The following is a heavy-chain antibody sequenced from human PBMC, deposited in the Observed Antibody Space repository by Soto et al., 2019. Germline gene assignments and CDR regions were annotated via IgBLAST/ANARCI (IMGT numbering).Heavy chain of an antibody. Sequence: GGSLRLSCAASGFSFSRNWMHWFRQAPGKGLVWVSRINSDGSTITYADSVKGRFTISRDNAKNTLYLQMNSLRADDTGVYYCAGDPLPEYWGQGTLVTVSS. J-gene: IGHJ4*02. CDR3: AGDPLPEY. CDR1: GFSFSRNW. CDR2: INSDGSTI. V-gene: IGHV3-74*01. D-gene: IGHD2-2*01.